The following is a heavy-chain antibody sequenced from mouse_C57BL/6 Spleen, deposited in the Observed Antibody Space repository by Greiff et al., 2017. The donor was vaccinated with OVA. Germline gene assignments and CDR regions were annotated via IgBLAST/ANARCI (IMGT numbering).Heavy chain of an antibody. Sequence: VQLVESGAELVRPGASVKLSCKASGYTFTDYYINWVKQRPGQGLEWIARIYPGSGNTYYNEKFKGKATLTAEKSSSTAYMQLSSLTSEDSAVYFCARDGSFYWYFDVWGTGTTVTVSS. D-gene: IGHD1-1*01. CDR3: ARDGSFYWYFDV. V-gene: IGHV1-76*01. CDR1: GYTFTDYY. J-gene: IGHJ1*03. CDR2: IYPGSGNT.